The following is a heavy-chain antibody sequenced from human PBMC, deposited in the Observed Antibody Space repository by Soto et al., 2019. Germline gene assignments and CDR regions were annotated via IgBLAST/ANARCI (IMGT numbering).Heavy chain of an antibody. CDR1: GFTVSSNY. D-gene: IGHD3-10*01. J-gene: IGHJ4*02. CDR3: ARGGRGVLWFGEYDY. CDR2: IYSGGST. Sequence: EVQLVGSGGGLIQPGGSLRLSCAASGFTVSSNYMSWVRQAPGKGLEWVSVIYSGGSTYYADSVKGRFTISRDNSKNTLYLQMTSLRAEDTAVYYCARGGRGVLWFGEYDYWGQGTLVTVSS. V-gene: IGHV3-53*01.